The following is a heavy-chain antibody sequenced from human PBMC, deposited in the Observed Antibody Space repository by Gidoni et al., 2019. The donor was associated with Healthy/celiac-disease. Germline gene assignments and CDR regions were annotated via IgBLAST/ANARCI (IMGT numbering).Heavy chain of an antibody. CDR1: GGSLSSGDYY. J-gene: IGHJ5*02. Sequence: QVQLQETGPGLVKPSQPLSLTCTVSGGSLSSGDYYWSWIRQPPGKGMEWIGYIYYSGSTYYNPSLKSRVTISVDTSKNQFSLKLSSVTAADTAVYYCARDQGDRGEDWFDPWGQGTLVTVSS. D-gene: IGHD3-10*01. CDR2: IYYSGST. V-gene: IGHV4-30-4*01. CDR3: ARDQGDRGEDWFDP.